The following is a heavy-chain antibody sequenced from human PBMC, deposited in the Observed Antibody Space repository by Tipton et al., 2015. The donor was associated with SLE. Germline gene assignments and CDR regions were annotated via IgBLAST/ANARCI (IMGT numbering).Heavy chain of an antibody. Sequence: TLSLTCTVSGGSISFDYWSWIRQSAGRGLEWIGRIHTSEGTNYNPSLKSRVAMSIDTSKNQFSLNLNSVTAADTAVYYCARVWLNNAFDIWGQGTRVTVSS. CDR1: GGSISFDY. D-gene: IGHD2/OR15-2a*01. CDR3: ARVWLNNAFDI. J-gene: IGHJ3*02. V-gene: IGHV4-4*07. CDR2: IHTSEGT.